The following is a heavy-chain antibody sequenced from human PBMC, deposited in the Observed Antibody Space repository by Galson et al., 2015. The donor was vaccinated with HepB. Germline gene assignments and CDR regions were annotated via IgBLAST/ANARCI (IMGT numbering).Heavy chain of an antibody. Sequence: QSGAEVKKPGESLKISCWGSGYTFTTYWIGWVRQMPGRGLEWMGIIYPGASAASSSPPFQGLVTISVHKSINTAYLQLNSLRASDTAIYYCARHHPNSGSYYGAFDIWGQGTMVTVSS. J-gene: IGHJ3*02. D-gene: IGHD1-26*01. V-gene: IGHV5-51*01. CDR2: IYPGASAA. CDR1: GYTFTTYW. CDR3: ARHHPNSGSYYGAFDI.